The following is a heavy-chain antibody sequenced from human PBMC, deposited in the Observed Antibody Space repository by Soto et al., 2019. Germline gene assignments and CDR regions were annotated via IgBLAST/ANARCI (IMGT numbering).Heavy chain of an antibody. CDR2: IYHSGST. Sequence: QVQLQESGPGLVKPSQTLSLTCTVSSGSISSGDYYWSWIRQPPGKGLEWSGYIYHSGSTYYNPSLKSRVTISVDTSNNQFSLKLSSVTAADTAVYYCARERPDGARLDPWGQGTLVTVSS. V-gene: IGHV4-30-4*01. D-gene: IGHD6-6*01. J-gene: IGHJ5*02. CDR3: ARERPDGARLDP. CDR1: SGSISSGDYY.